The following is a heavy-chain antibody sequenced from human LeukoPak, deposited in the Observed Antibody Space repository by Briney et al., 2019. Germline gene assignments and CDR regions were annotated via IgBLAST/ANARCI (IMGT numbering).Heavy chain of an antibody. CDR2: INSDGSST. Sequence: PGGSLRLSCAASGFTFSSYWMHWVRQAPGKGLVWVSRINSDGSSTSYADSVKGRSPISRDNAKNTLYLQMNSLRAEDTAVYYCASLDYDYVWGIEYWGQGTLVTVSS. V-gene: IGHV3-74*01. J-gene: IGHJ4*02. D-gene: IGHD3-16*01. CDR3: ASLDYDYVWGIEY. CDR1: GFTFSSYW.